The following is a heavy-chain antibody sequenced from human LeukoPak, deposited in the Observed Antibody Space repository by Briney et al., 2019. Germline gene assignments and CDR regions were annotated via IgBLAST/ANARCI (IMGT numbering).Heavy chain of an antibody. J-gene: IGHJ3*02. V-gene: IGHV1-2*02. D-gene: IGHD2-2*01. CDR1: GYTFTSYY. CDR2: INPNSGGT. CDR3: ASQSHGYCSSTSCSPSAFDI. Sequence: ASVKVSCKASGYTFTSYYMHWVRQAPGQGLEWMGWINPNSGGTNYAQKFQGRVTMTRDTSISTAYMELSRLRSDDTAVYYCASQSHGYCSSTSCSPSAFDIWGQGTMVTVSS.